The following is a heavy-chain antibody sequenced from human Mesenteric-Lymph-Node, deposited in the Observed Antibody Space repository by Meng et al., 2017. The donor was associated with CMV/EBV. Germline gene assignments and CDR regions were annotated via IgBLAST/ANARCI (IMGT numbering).Heavy chain of an antibody. D-gene: IGHD4-17*01. CDR3: ARDISEGTTTYYFDS. V-gene: IGHV4-59*02. CDR2: VYFTGGT. CDR1: RGSVSSYY. J-gene: IGHJ4*02. Sequence: SETLSLTCTVSRGSVSSYYWSRLRQTPGKGLEWIGYVYFTGGTNYEPSLSSRVTISIDTSKNQFSLRLNSVTAADTGTYYCARDISEGTTTYYFDSWGQGIVVTVSS.